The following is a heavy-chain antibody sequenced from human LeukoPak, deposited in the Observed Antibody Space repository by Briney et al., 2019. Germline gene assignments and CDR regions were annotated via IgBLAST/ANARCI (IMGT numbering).Heavy chain of an antibody. CDR1: GGSVSSGNYY. CDR3: ARWDYGDYVGFDI. CDR2: VHYSGST. D-gene: IGHD4-17*01. V-gene: IGHV4-61*01. Sequence: SETLSLTCTVSGGSVSSGNYYWSWIRQPPGKGLEWIAYVHYSGSTDNSPSLRSRVTISVDTSKNQVSLELSSVTAADTAVYYCARWDYGDYVGFDIWGQGTMVTVSS. J-gene: IGHJ3*02.